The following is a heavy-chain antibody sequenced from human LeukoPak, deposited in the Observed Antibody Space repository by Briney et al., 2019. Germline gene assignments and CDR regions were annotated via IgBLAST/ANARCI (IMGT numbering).Heavy chain of an antibody. D-gene: IGHD3-10*01. J-gene: IGHJ6*02. CDR3: ARVGVTMVRGVIAYYYYGMDV. CDR1: GFTFSSYA. Sequence: GRSLRLSCAASGFTFSSYAMHWVRQAPGKGLEWVAVISYDGSNKYYADSAKGRFTISRDNSKNTLYLQMNSLRAEDTAVYYCARVGVTMVRGVIAYYYYGMDVWGQGTTVTVSS. CDR2: ISYDGSNK. V-gene: IGHV3-30*04.